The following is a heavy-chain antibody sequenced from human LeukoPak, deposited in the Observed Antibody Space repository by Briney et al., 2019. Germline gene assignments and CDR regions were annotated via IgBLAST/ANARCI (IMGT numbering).Heavy chain of an antibody. V-gene: IGHV4-31*03. Sequence: SETLSLTRTVSGGSISSGGYYWSWIRQHPGKGLEWIGYIYYSGSTYYNPSLKSRVTISVDTSKNQFSLKLSSVTAADTAVYYCARGAWGSIDYWGQGTLVTVSS. CDR1: GGSISSGGYY. CDR2: IYYSGST. D-gene: IGHD7-27*01. CDR3: ARGAWGSIDY. J-gene: IGHJ4*02.